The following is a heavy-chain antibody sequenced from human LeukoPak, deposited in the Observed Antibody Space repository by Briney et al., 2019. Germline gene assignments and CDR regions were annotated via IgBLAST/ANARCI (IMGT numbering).Heavy chain of an antibody. J-gene: IGHJ4*02. Sequence: QTGGSLRLSCAASGFTFSNSPMSWVRQAPGKGLEWVSVLFTGGGRTLYADSVKGRFTISGDTSRTTLYLQMNGLRAEDTAVYYCAKECDYSPGHKFDLWGQGTLVTVSS. D-gene: IGHD3-10*01. CDR1: GFTFSNSP. CDR2: LFTGGGRT. V-gene: IGHV3-23*01. CDR3: AKECDYSPGHKFDL.